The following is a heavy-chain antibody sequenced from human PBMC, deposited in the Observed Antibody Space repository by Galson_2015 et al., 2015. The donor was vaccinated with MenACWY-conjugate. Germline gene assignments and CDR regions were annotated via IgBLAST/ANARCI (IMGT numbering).Heavy chain of an antibody. Sequence: SLRLSCAASGFTFSSYSMNWVRQAPGRGPEWVSSISRSSSYIYCADSVKGRFTISRDNAKNSLYLQMNSLRAEDTAVYYCARDPLEVVVVTAIDNLWGQGTLVTVSS. CDR3: ARDPLEVVVVTAIDNL. J-gene: IGHJ5*02. CDR1: GFTFSSYS. CDR2: ISRSSSYI. D-gene: IGHD2-21*02. V-gene: IGHV3-21*01.